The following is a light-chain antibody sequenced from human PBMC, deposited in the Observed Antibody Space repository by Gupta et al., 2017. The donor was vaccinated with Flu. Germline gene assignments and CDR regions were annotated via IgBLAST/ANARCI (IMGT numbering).Light chain of an antibody. J-gene: IGKJ3*01. CDR2: GVY. CDR3: QQYVTSPPGVT. CDR1: QSVVGNY. Sequence: LSSSPGETATLSCRASQSVVGNYLAWYQQKPGQAPRPLIYGVYRRAAGIPDRFSGSGSGTDFILTISRLEPEDFAVYYCQQYVTSPPGVTFGPGTRVDVK. V-gene: IGKV3-20*01.